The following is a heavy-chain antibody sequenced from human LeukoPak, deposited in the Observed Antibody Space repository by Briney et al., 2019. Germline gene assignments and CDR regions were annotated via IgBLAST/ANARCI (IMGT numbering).Heavy chain of an antibody. J-gene: IGHJ4*02. CDR2: ISGSGGST. D-gene: IGHD6-19*01. CDR1: GFTFRNYA. CDR3: AKDRIAVAGDFDY. V-gene: IGHV3-23*01. Sequence: GGSLRLSRAASGFTFRNYAMSWVRQAPGKGLEWVSGISGSGGSTYYADSVKGRFTISRDNSKNTLYLQMNSLRAEDTAVYYCAKDRIAVAGDFDYWGQGTLVTVSS.